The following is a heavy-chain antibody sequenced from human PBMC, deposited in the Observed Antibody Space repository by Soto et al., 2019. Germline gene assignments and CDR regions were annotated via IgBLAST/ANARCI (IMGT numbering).Heavy chain of an antibody. J-gene: IGHJ4*02. CDR2: IDPGNGNT. CDR1: GYTVTGNA. D-gene: IGHD3-9*01. Sequence: QVQLVQSGAEVKNLGASVKVSCRASGYTVTGNASQWIRQAPGQRLEWIGKIDPGNGNTKYSQNFQGRVTITRDTSASAAYMELNTLGSEDTSIYYCARSETGYSRFDYWGQGTLVTVSS. CDR3: ARSETGYSRFDY. V-gene: IGHV1-3*01.